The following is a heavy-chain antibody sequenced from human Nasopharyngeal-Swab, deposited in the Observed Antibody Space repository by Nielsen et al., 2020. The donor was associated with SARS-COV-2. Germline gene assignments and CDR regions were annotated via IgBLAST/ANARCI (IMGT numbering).Heavy chain of an antibody. CDR2: IYYNGNT. CDR3: VRSSSWYYFDY. CDR1: GDSIAYSTFY. D-gene: IGHD6-13*01. V-gene: IGHV4-39*01. Sequence: SETLSLTCTVSGDSIAYSTFYWGWIRQPPGKGLEWIGNIYYNGNTYQNLSLKSRLTISVDKSKNQFSLQLSSVTAADTAVYYCVRSSSWYYFDYWAQGTQVTVSS. J-gene: IGHJ4*02.